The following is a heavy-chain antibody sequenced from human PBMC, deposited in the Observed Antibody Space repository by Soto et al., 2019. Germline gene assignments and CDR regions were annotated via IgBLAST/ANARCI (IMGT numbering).Heavy chain of an antibody. CDR1: GGSFSGYY. J-gene: IGHJ6*03. CDR2: INHSGST. D-gene: IGHD3-16*01. Sequence: SETLSLTCAVYGGSFSGYYWSWIRQPPGKGLEWIGEINHSGSTNYNPSLKSRVTISVDTSKNQFSLKLSSVTAADTAVYYCARGYVNYYYYMDVWGKGTTVTVSS. V-gene: IGHV4-34*01. CDR3: ARGYVNYYYYMDV.